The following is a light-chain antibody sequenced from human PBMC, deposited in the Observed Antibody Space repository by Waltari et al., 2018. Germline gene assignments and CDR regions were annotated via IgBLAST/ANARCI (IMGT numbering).Light chain of an antibody. V-gene: IGKV3-15*01. Sequence: EIVMTQPHPTPPVPPGERATFSCRASQSVSSNLAWYQQKPGQAPRLLIYGASTRATGIPARFSGSGSGTEFTLTISSLQSEDFAVYYCQQYNNWPPITFGQGTRLEIK. CDR3: QQYNNWPPIT. CDR2: GAS. J-gene: IGKJ5*01. CDR1: QSVSSN.